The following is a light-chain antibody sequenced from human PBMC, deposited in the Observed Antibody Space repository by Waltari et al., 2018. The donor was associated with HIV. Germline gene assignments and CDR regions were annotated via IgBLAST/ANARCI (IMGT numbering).Light chain of an antibody. CDR1: ALPKRY. CDR2: KDN. Sequence: SYELTQPPSVSVSPGQTARITCSGDALPKRYAYWYQQRSGQAPVLVIYKDNKRPSGITERFSGSNSGTMATLTISGAQVEDEADYYCYSTDNNGDRGVFGGGTKVSVL. V-gene: IGLV3-10*01. CDR3: YSTDNNGDRGV. J-gene: IGLJ2*01.